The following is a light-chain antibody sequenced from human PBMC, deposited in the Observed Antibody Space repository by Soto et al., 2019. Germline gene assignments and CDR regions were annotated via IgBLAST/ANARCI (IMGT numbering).Light chain of an antibody. J-gene: IGKJ1*01. Sequence: EIVMTQSPATLSVSPGERATLSCRASQSVSSNFAWFQQKPGQAPRLLIYGASTRDTGIPARFSGSGSGTEFTLTISSLQSEDFAVYHCQQYNKWPPTFGQGTKVDIK. CDR2: GAS. CDR3: QQYNKWPPT. CDR1: QSVSSN. V-gene: IGKV3-15*01.